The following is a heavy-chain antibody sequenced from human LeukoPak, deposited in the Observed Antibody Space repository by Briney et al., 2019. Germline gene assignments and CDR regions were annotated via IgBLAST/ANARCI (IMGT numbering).Heavy chain of an antibody. CDR2: IYPGDSDT. V-gene: IGHV5-51*01. D-gene: IGHD3-22*01. J-gene: IGHJ4*02. CDR3: ARHNPYHDSSAYYYFDY. CDR1: GYSFTSYW. Sequence: GESLKISCKGSGYSFTSYWIAWVRQMPGKGLEWMGIIYPGDSDTRFSPSFQGQVTISADKSISTAYLQWSSLKASDTAMYYCARHNPYHDSSAYYYFDYWGQGTLVTVSS.